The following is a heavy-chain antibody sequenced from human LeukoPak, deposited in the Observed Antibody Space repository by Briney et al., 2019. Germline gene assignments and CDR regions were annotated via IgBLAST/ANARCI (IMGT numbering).Heavy chain of an antibody. CDR2: IKPDGSEK. V-gene: IGHV3-7*01. J-gene: IGHJ4*02. D-gene: IGHD3-22*01. CDR1: GFAFSSHG. Sequence: GGSLRLSCEASGFAFSSHGMSWVRQAPGKGLEWVANIKPDGSEKYYVDSVKGRLTISRDNAKNSLHLQVNSLRADDTAVYFCVRDRFGYSDYWGQGTLVTVSS. CDR3: VRDRFGYSDY.